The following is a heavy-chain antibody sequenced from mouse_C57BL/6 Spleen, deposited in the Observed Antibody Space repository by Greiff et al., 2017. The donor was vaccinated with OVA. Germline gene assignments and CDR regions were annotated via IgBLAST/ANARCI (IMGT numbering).Heavy chain of an antibody. Sequence: QVQLQQPGAELVKPGASVKLSCKASGYTFTSYWMHWVQQRPGQGLEWIGMIHPNSGSTNYNEKFKSKATLTVDTSSSTAYMQHSILTSEDSAVYYCARGDYYGSSDDYWGQGTTLTVSS. D-gene: IGHD1-1*01. CDR1: GYTFTSYW. CDR2: IHPNSGST. CDR3: ARGDYYGSSDDY. V-gene: IGHV1-64*01. J-gene: IGHJ2*01.